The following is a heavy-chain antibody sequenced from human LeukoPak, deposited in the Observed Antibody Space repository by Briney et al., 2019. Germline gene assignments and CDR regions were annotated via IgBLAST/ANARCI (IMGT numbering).Heavy chain of an antibody. J-gene: IGHJ4*02. Sequence: GGSLRLSCAASGFTFSSYGMSWVRQAPGKGLEWVSAISGSGGSTYYADSVKGRFTISRDNSKNTVYLQMNSLRVEDTAVYYCAKDGRRHKTYYYDSSDFGLDYWGQGTLVTVSS. V-gene: IGHV3-23*01. CDR1: GFTFSSYG. CDR3: AKDGRRHKTYYYDSSDFGLDY. CDR2: ISGSGGST. D-gene: IGHD3-22*01.